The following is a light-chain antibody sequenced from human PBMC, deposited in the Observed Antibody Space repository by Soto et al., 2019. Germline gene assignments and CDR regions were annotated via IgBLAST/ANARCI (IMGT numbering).Light chain of an antibody. Sequence: EVVLTQSPATLSLSPGERATRSCRASENINNRLAWYQQKPGQAPRLLIYDASNRGTGIPARFSGSRSGTEFTLTISSLQPDDFATYYCQHYSSYSEAFGQGTKVDIK. CDR1: ENINNR. V-gene: IGKV3D-15*01. CDR3: QHYSSYSEA. CDR2: DAS. J-gene: IGKJ1*01.